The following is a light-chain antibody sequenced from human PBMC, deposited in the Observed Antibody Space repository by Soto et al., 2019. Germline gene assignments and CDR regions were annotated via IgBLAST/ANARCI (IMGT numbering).Light chain of an antibody. Sequence: IQMTQSPSSLSASVGDRVTMTCRASQSIGSYVNWYQEKPGEAPKVLIFAASSLQSGVPSRFSGSGSGTDFTLTISSLQLEDFATYYCQQSYSTAWTFGQGTKVDIK. CDR1: QSIGSY. CDR3: QQSYSTAWT. V-gene: IGKV1-39*01. J-gene: IGKJ1*01. CDR2: AAS.